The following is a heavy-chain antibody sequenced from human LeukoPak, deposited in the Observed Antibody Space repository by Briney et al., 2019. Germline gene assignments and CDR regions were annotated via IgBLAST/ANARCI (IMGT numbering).Heavy chain of an antibody. J-gene: IGHJ6*03. D-gene: IGHD3-3*02. V-gene: IGHV3-23*01. CDR2: ISGSGGST. CDR3: AKSISRPYYMDV. CDR1: GFTFNNYA. Sequence: PGGSLRLSCAASGFTFNNYAMSWVRQAPGKGLEWVSAISGSGGSTYYADSVKGRFTISRDNSKNTLYLQMNSLRAEDTAVYYCAKSISRPYYMDVWGKGTTVTVSS.